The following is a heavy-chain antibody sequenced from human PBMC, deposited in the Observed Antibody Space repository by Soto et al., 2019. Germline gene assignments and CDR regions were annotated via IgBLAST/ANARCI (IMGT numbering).Heavy chain of an antibody. Sequence: PSETLSLTCNVSGASVSHGYWSWIRQPPGKGLEWIGFMYFGGSINYNPSLTSRATISVETSKNQFSMKLTSVTASDTAVYYCARSYYDSTGFAVDPWGQGTLVTVSS. V-gene: IGHV4-59*02. D-gene: IGHD3-22*01. J-gene: IGHJ5*02. CDR2: MYFGGSI. CDR3: ARSYYDSTGFAVDP. CDR1: GASVSHGY.